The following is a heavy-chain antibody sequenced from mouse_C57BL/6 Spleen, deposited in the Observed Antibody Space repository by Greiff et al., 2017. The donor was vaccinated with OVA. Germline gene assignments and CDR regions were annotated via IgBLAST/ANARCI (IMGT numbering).Heavy chain of an antibody. CDR2: IYPGSGST. Sequence: QVQLKQPGAELVKPGASVKMSCKASGYTFTSYWITWVKQRPGQGLEWIGDIYPGSGSTNYNEKFKSKATLTVDTSSSTAYMQLSSLTSEDSAVYYCARRGIYYGNYEDAMDYWGQGTSVTVSS. V-gene: IGHV1-55*01. J-gene: IGHJ4*01. CDR3: ARRGIYYGNYEDAMDY. CDR1: GYTFTSYW. D-gene: IGHD2-1*01.